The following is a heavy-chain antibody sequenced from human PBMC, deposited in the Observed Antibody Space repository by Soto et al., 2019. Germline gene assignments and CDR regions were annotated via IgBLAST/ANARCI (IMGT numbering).Heavy chain of an antibody. Sequence: DVQLVESGGGLVQPARSLRLSCAASGFTFDDYAMHWVRQGPGKGLEWVSGISWNSGGIGYADSVKGRFTISRDNAKNSLYLQMDRLRPEDTAFYYCAKSPHDILIGSAFDYWGQGTLVTVSS. J-gene: IGHJ4*02. CDR3: AKSPHDILIGSAFDY. V-gene: IGHV3-9*01. CDR2: ISWNSGGI. D-gene: IGHD3-9*01. CDR1: GFTFDDYA.